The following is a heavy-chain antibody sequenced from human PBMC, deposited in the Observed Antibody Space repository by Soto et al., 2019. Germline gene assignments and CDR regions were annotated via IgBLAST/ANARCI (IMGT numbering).Heavy chain of an antibody. CDR3: ARGIVVVTATSIGYYGMDV. D-gene: IGHD2-21*02. J-gene: IGHJ6*02. CDR1: GYSFTIYW. Sequence: GESLKISCNGSGYSFTIYWIGWVRQMPGKGLEWMGIIYPGDSDTRYSPSFQGQVTISADKSISTAYLQWSSLKASDTAMYYCARGIVVVTATSIGYYGMDVWGQGTTVTVSS. V-gene: IGHV5-51*01. CDR2: IYPGDSDT.